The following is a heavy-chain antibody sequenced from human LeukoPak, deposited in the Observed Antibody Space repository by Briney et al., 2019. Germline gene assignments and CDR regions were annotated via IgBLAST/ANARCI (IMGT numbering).Heavy chain of an antibody. V-gene: IGHV4-61*02. J-gene: IGHJ3*02. CDR2: ISSSGST. CDR3: ARGPYSYDSSGAFDI. D-gene: IGHD3-22*01. CDR1: GDSISSGDYY. Sequence: SETLSLTCTVSGDSISSGDYYWSWLRQPAGRGLEWIGRISSSGSTNYNPSLKSRVTISVDTSKNQFSLKLSSVTAADTAVYFCARGPYSYDSSGAFDIWGQGTMVTVSS.